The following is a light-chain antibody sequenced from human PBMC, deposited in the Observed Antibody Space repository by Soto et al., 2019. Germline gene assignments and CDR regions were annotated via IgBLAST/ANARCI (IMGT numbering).Light chain of an antibody. CDR1: QDISSS. CDR2: AAS. Sequence: IQLTQSQSSMSASAGDRDTITCRASQDISSSLGWYQQKPGNAPKLRIYAASILQSGVPSRFSGSGFGTDFTLTNSSLQAEDVASYFCQQLRSYPSTFGRGTKVDIK. J-gene: IGKJ4*01. V-gene: IGKV1-9*01. CDR3: QQLRSYPST.